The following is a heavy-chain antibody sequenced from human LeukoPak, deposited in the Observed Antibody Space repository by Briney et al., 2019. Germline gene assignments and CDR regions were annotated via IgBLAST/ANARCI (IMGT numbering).Heavy chain of an antibody. V-gene: IGHV4-59*01. Sequence: SETLSLTCTVSGGSINGYYWSWIRQPPGKGLEWIGYISSSGSTNYNPSLKSRVTISVDTSKNQCSLKVSSVTAADTALYYCARDRLDDYVWGSYRFFDYWGQGTLVTVSA. D-gene: IGHD3-16*02. J-gene: IGHJ4*02. CDR1: GGSINGYY. CDR3: ARDRLDDYVWGSYRFFDY. CDR2: ISSSGST.